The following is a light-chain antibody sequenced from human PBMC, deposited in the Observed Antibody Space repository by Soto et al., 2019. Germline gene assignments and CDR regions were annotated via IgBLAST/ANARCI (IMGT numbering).Light chain of an antibody. CDR2: EVS. J-gene: IGLJ2*01. CDR3: SSYTTTTTAIT. V-gene: IGLV2-14*03. Sequence: QSALTQPASVSGSPGQSITISSTGTSSDIGGYKYVSWYQQHPGKVPKLIIYEVSNRPSGVSNRFAASKSGNTASLTISGLQADDEADYYCSSYTTTTTAITFGGGTQLTVL. CDR1: SSDIGGYKY.